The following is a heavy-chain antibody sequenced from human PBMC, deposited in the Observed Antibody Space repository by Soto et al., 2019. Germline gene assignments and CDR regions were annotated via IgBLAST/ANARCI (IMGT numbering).Heavy chain of an antibody. CDR3: ARVGPWVPYYYDSSPYTFENWFDP. Sequence: PSETLSLTCAVSGGYISGGYYSWSWIRQPPGKGLEWIGFIYNSGSTYYNPSLNSRVTLSIDMTNNHVSLILNSVTAADTAVYYCARVGPWVPYYYDSSPYTFENWFDPWGQGTLVTVSS. CDR1: GGYISGGYYS. V-gene: IGHV4-30-2*01. CDR2: IYNSGST. J-gene: IGHJ5*02. D-gene: IGHD3-22*01.